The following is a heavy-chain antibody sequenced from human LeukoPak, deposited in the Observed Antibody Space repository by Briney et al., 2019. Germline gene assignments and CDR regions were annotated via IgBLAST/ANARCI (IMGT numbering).Heavy chain of an antibody. CDR2: IDPNSGGT. V-gene: IGHV1-2*02. Sequence: GASVTVSCKASGYTFTGYYMHWVRQAPGQGLEWMGWIDPNSGGTNYAQKFRGRVTMTRDTSISTAYLELSRLTSDDAAVYYCAPSDVYYFDYWGQGTLVTVSS. D-gene: IGHD5-24*01. CDR1: GYTFTGYY. J-gene: IGHJ4*02. CDR3: APSDVYYFDY.